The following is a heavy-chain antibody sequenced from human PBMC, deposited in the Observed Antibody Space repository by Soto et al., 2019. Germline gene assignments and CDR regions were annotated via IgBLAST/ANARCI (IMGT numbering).Heavy chain of an antibody. CDR1: GFSLTSRPMG. D-gene: IGHD1-1*01. V-gene: IGHV2-5*02. Sequence: QITLKESAPPRVKPTQTLTLTCTFSGFSLTSRPMGVGWIRQPPGKALEWLAFIYWDDDKRYSPSLRSRLTITKDTSGNQVVLTMTTVDPVDTATYYCAHRLSGYNWNGGYFDYWGQGALVTVSS. CDR3: AHRLSGYNWNGGYFDY. J-gene: IGHJ4*02. CDR2: IYWDDDK.